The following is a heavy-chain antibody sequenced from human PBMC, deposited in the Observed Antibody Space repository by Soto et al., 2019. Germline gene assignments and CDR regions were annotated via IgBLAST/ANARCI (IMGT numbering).Heavy chain of an antibody. J-gene: IGHJ3*02. Sequence: QMQLQESGPGLVKPSGTLSLTCTVSGVSINSANWWTWVRQSPGKGLEWIGEIYHSGSTNFNPSLNRRVTIAVDNSKTRFYLELTSVTAADTAVYYCARYCGGGSCYLGAFDIWGKGTMVTVSS. CDR2: IYHSGST. CDR3: ARYCGGGSCYLGAFDI. D-gene: IGHD2-15*01. V-gene: IGHV4-4*02. CDR1: GVSINSANW.